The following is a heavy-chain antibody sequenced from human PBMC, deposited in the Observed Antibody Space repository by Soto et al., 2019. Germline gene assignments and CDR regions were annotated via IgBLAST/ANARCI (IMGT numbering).Heavy chain of an antibody. CDR1: GFTCSDHY. CDR3: TRGLLGGAPSYTFHSMDV. D-gene: IGHD1-26*01. CDR2: SRNRVNSHTA. Sequence: EVQLVESGGGLVQPGGSLRLSCAASGFTCSDHYMDWVRQAPGKGLGWVARSRNRVNSHTAEYAASVKGRFTIPRDESKSSLHLQMKSLKIEDTAVYYCTRGLLGGAPSYTFHSMDVRGQGTTVTVSS. V-gene: IGHV3-72*01. J-gene: IGHJ6*01.